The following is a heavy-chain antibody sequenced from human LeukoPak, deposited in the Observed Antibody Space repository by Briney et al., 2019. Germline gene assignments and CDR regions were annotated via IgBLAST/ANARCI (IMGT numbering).Heavy chain of an antibody. CDR1: GFTFDDFA. D-gene: IGHD6-19*01. V-gene: IGHV3-23*01. CDR2: ISGSGGST. J-gene: IGHJ4*02. CDR3: AKKYSSGWCFDY. Sequence: GGSLRLSCAASGFTFDDFAMHWVRQAPGKGLEWVSAISGSGGSTYYADSVKGRFTISRDNSKNTLYLQMNSLRAEDTAVYYCAKKYSSGWCFDYWGQGTLVTVSS.